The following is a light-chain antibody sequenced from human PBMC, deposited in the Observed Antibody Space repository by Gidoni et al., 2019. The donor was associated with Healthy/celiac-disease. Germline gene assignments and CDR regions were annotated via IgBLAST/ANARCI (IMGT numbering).Light chain of an antibody. V-gene: IGKV4-1*01. J-gene: IGKJ1*01. CDR2: WES. CDR3: QQYYSTPPWT. CDR1: QSVLYSSNNKYY. Sequence: DIVMTQSPDSLAVSLGERATINCKSSQSVLYSSNNKYYLAWYQQKPGQPPKLVIYWESTRESGVPDRFSGSGSGTDFTLTISSLQAEDVAVYYCQQYYSTPPWTFGQGTKVEIK.